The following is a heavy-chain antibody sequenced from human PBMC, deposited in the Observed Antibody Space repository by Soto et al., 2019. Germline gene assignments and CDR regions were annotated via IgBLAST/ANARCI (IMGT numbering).Heavy chain of an antibody. Sequence: EVQLVESGGGLVQPGGSLRLSCAASGFTFSSYWMSWVRQAPGKGLEWVANIKQDGSEKYYVDSVKGRFTISRDNAKNSLYLQMNRLSAEDTAVYYCARDRAPYYYGSGSYYGMDVWGQGTTVNVSS. CDR3: ARDRAPYYYGSGSYYGMDV. J-gene: IGHJ6*02. V-gene: IGHV3-7*04. CDR1: GFTFSSYW. CDR2: IKQDGSEK. D-gene: IGHD3-10*01.